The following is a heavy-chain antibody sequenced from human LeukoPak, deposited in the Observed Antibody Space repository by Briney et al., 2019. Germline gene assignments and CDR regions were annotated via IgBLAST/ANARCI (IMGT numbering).Heavy chain of an antibody. J-gene: IGHJ6*02. CDR3: ARGHYGMDV. CDR1: GFTLSVHW. V-gene: IGHV3-7*03. CDR2: IKGDGSET. Sequence: GGSLRLSCAASGFTLSVHWMTWVRQAPGKVMEWVANIKGDGSETYYVDSVKGRFTISRDNAKNSVSLQMNSLRAEDTAVYYCARGHYGMDVWGQGTTVIVSS.